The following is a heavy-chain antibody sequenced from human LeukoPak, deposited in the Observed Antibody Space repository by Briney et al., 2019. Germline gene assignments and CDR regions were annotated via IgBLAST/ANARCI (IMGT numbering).Heavy chain of an antibody. CDR2: ISSDGNTK. CDR3: TRVGYIDEGIDY. V-gene: IGHV3-30-3*01. Sequence: PGGSLRLSCAASGFTFSSYAMHWVRQAPGKGLEWAAVISSDGNTKYYADSVKGRFTISRDNAKNSLYLQMNSLRAEDTAIYYCTRVGYIDEGIDYWGQGTLVTVSS. D-gene: IGHD5-24*01. CDR1: GFTFSSYA. J-gene: IGHJ4*02.